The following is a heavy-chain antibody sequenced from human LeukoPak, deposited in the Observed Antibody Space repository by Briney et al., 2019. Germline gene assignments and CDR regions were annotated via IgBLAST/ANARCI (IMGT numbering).Heavy chain of an antibody. CDR3: AREDAQEGTNAFDI. D-gene: IGHD2-2*01. Sequence: PSETLSLTCTVSGYSISSGYYWSWIRQPPGKGLEWIGYIYYSGSTDYKPSLKSRVTISVDTSKNQFSLKVRSVTAADTAVYYCAREDAQEGTNAFDIWGQGTMVTVSS. J-gene: IGHJ3*02. V-gene: IGHV4-61*01. CDR2: IYYSGST. CDR1: GYSISSGYY.